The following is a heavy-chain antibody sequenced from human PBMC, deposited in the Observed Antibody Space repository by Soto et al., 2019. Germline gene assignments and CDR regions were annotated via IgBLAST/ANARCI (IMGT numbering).Heavy chain of an antibody. CDR3: ANYDSSGFGIWG. CDR2: IYYSGST. Sequence: PSETLSLTCTVSGGSISSYFWSWIRQPPGKGLEWIGYIYYSGSTNYNPSLKGRVTISVDTSKNQFSLRLSSVTAADTAVYYCANYDSSGFGIWGWGQGTLVTVSS. CDR1: GGSISSYF. J-gene: IGHJ4*02. V-gene: IGHV4-59*01. D-gene: IGHD3-22*01.